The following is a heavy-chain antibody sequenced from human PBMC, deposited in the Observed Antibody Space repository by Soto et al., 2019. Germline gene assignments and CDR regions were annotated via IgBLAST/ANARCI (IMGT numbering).Heavy chain of an antibody. V-gene: IGHV1-69*10. CDR1: GGTFSSYA. CDR3: ARGKSYYGSGKGIYDYYSLDV. CDR2: VIPVFGLA. J-gene: IGHJ6*02. Sequence: SVKVSCKSSGGTFSSYAISWVRQAPGQGLEWMGGVIPVFGLATYAQKVQGRVTITADKSTNTAYMEVSSLRSEDTAVYYCARGKSYYGSGKGIYDYYSLDVWGQGTTVTVSS. D-gene: IGHD3-10*01.